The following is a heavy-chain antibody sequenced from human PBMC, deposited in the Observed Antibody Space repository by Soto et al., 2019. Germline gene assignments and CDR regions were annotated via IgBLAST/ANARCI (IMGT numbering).Heavy chain of an antibody. CDR3: ARGGGIVVVTAPYDH. V-gene: IGHV1-69*13. Sequence: SVKVSCKASGGTFSSYAISWVRQAPGQGLEWMGGIIPIFGTANYAQKFQGRVTITADESTSTAYMELSSLRSEDTAVYYCARGGGIVVVTAPYDHWGRGTLVTVSS. D-gene: IGHD2-21*02. CDR1: GGTFSSYA. CDR2: IIPIFGTA. J-gene: IGHJ4*02.